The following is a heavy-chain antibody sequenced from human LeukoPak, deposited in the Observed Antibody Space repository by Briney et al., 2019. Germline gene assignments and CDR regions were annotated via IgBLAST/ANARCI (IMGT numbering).Heavy chain of an antibody. J-gene: IGHJ1*01. CDR3: ARVYYDSSGYLPDGFQH. CDR1: GFTFSSYS. Sequence: GGSLRLSCAASGFTFSSYSMNWVRQAPGKGLEWVSSISSSSSYIYYADSVKGRFTISRDNAKSSLYLQMNSLRAEDTAVYYCARVYYDSSGYLPDGFQHWGQGTLVTVSS. D-gene: IGHD3-22*01. CDR2: ISSSSSYI. V-gene: IGHV3-21*01.